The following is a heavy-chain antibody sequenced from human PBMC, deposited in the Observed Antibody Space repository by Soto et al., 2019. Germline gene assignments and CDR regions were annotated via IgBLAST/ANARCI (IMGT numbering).Heavy chain of an antibody. D-gene: IGHD3-22*01. J-gene: IGHJ4*02. CDR2: IYYSGST. CDR3: ARSSYYYDGGGNDY. Sequence: QLQLQESGPGLVKPSETLSLTCTVSGGSISSSSYYWGWIRQPPGKGLEWIGSIYYSGSTYYNPSLQSRVTISVDTSKTQFSLKLSSVTAADTAVYYCARSSYYYDGGGNDYWGQGTLVTVSS. CDR1: GGSISSSSYY. V-gene: IGHV4-39*01.